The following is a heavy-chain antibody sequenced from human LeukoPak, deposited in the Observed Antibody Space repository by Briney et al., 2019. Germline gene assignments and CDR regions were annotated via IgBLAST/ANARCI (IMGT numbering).Heavy chain of an antibody. CDR2: ISSSSSTI. D-gene: IGHD3-10*01. CDR1: GFTFSSYS. CDR3: AKDLLWFGEPNWFDP. V-gene: IGHV3-48*01. J-gene: IGHJ5*02. Sequence: SGGSLRLSCAASGFTFSSYSMNWVRQAPGKGLEWVSYISSSSSTIYYVDSVKGRFTISRDNSKNTLYLQMNRLRAEDTAMYYCAKDLLWFGEPNWFDPWGQGTLVTVSS.